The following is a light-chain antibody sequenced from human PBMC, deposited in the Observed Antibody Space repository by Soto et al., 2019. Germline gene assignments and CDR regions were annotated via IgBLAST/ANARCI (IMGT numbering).Light chain of an antibody. CDR2: GAS. CDR1: RTINTY. J-gene: IGKJ4*01. CDR3: QQTYSDIS. V-gene: IGKV1-39*01. Sequence: MKQSPSSVSASVGDTITITCRASRTINTYLNWFQQKPGEPPRLLIYGASTLHDGVPSRFSGSGSGADFTLTISGLQPEDFASYHCQQTYSDISFGGGTKVDI.